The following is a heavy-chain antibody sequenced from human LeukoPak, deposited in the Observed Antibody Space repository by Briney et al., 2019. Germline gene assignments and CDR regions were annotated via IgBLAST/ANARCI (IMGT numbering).Heavy chain of an antibody. CDR2: IIPIFGTA. D-gene: IGHD3-10*01. CDR1: GGTFSSYA. J-gene: IGHJ5*02. Sequence: ASVKVSCKASGGTFSSYAISWVRQAPGQGLEWMGGIIPIFGTANYAQKFQGRVTMTRNTSISTAYMELNSLISEDTAVYYCAREGSGTYMNWFDPWGQGTLVTVSS. V-gene: IGHV1-69*05. CDR3: AREGSGTYMNWFDP.